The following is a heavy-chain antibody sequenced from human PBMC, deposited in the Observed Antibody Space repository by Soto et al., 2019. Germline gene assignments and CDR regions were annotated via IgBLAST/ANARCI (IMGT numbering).Heavy chain of an antibody. CDR1: GFSLSTSGVG. CDR3: AHRGGEVTRGAFDY. D-gene: IGHD3-16*01. V-gene: IGHV2-5*02. J-gene: IGHJ4*02. CDR2: IYWDDDK. Sequence: QITLKESGPTLVKPTQTLTLTCTFSGFSLSTSGVGVGWIRQPPGKALEWLALIYWDDDKRYSPSLKSRLTITKDTSKKQVVLTMTNMDPVDTGTYYCAHRGGEVTRGAFDYWGQGTLVTVSS.